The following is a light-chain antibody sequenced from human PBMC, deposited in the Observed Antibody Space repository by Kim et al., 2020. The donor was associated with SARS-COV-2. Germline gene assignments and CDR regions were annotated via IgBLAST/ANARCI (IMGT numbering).Light chain of an antibody. CDR2: DAS. CDR3: QQYGDLPPT. CDR1: QDIRKH. V-gene: IGKV1-33*01. J-gene: IGKJ3*01. Sequence: ASVGDRVTITCRASQDIRKHLNWYQQKSGEAPKLLIYDASNLEEGVPSRFSGSGSGIDFTFTISSLQPEDFATYYCQQYGDLPPTFGPGTKVDIK.